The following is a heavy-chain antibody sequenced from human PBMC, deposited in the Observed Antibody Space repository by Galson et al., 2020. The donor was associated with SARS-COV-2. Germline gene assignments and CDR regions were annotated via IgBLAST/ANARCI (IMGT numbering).Heavy chain of an antibody. V-gene: IGHV3-21*01. Sequence: GGSLRLSCAASGFTFSSYSMNCVRQAPGKGLEWVSSISSSSSYIYYADSVKGRFTISRDNAKNSLYLQMNSLRAEDTAVYYCARLGSGWQGRQYYFDYWGQGTLVTVSS. J-gene: IGHJ4*02. CDR3: ARLGSGWQGRQYYFDY. CDR2: ISSSSSYI. D-gene: IGHD6-19*01. CDR1: GFTFSSYS.